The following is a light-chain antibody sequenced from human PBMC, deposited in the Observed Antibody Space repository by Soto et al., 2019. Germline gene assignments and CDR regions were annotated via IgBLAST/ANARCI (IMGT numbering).Light chain of an antibody. J-gene: IGKJ4*01. V-gene: IGKV1-5*03. CDR3: QRYDRSPLT. CDR1: QSISSS. CDR2: NAS. Sequence: DIQMTQSPSTLSASVGERVTVTCRASQSISSSLAWYQQKPGKAPKLLIYNASSLESGVPSRFSGSGSGTEFTLTISSLQPDDFATYYCQRYDRSPLTFGGGTKVEIK.